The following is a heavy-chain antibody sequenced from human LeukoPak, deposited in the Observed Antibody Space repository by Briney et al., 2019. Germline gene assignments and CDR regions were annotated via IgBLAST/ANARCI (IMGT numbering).Heavy chain of an antibody. CDR3: TRDEGGTLINYRFDL. J-gene: IGHJ4*02. V-gene: IGHV3-7*01. Sequence: PGGSLRLSCIASGFTFSAFYRSWVRQSPGKGLEGLAHINYDGSYTYYLDSVKGRFTISRDNAKNSLYLQMSSLRAEDTAIYYCTRDEGGTLINYRFDLWGRGAQVSVSS. D-gene: IGHD1-1*01. CDR2: INYDGSYT. CDR1: GFTFSAFY.